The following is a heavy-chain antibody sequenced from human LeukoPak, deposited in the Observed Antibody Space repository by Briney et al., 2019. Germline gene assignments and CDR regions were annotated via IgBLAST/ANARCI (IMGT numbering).Heavy chain of an antibody. CDR2: IYYSGSN. D-gene: IGHD3-3*01. CDR1: GGSISSSDYY. Sequence: SETLYLTCTVSGGSISSSDYYRGWIRQSPGPGLEWIGSIYYSGSNYYHPLLKSRVTISVDTSKNQFFLKVSSVTAADTTVYYCARHVPSTIFFNWFDPWGQGTLVTVSS. CDR3: ARHVPSTIFFNWFDP. J-gene: IGHJ5*02. V-gene: IGHV4-39*01.